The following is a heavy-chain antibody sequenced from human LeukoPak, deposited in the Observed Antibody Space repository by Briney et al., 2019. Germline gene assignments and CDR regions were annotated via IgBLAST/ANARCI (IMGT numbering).Heavy chain of an antibody. V-gene: IGHV1-24*01. CDR3: ATETNYDSSAYYPSFDY. CDR1: GYTLTELS. Sequence: ASVKVSCEVSGYTLTELSMHWVRQAPGKGLEWMGGFDPEDGETIYAQKFQGRVTMTVDTSTDTAYMELSSLRSEDTAVYYCATETNYDSSAYYPSFDYWGQGTLVTVSS. CDR2: FDPEDGET. J-gene: IGHJ4*02. D-gene: IGHD3-22*01.